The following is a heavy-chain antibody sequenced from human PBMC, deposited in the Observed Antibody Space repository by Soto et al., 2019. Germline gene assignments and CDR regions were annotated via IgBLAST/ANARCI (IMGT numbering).Heavy chain of an antibody. D-gene: IGHD1-26*01. CDR2: IIPILDIA. CDR1: GGTCSSYT. V-gene: IGHV1-69*08. CDR3: ARDFYSGIYYDVYYYGMDV. J-gene: IGHJ6*02. Sequence: QVQLVQSGAEVQKPGSSVKVSCKASGGTCSSYTISWVRQAPGQGLEWMGRIIPILDIANYAKKFQGRVTITADKSTSTDYMELSSLRSEDTAVYSCARDFYSGIYYDVYYYGMDVWGQGTTVTGSS.